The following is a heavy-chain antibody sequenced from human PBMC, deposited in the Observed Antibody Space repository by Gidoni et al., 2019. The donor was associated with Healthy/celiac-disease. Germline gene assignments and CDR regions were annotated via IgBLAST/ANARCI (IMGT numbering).Heavy chain of an antibody. CDR2: ISWNSGSI. V-gene: IGHV3-9*01. D-gene: IGHD3-9*01. Sequence: EVQLVESGGGLVQPGRSLRLSCAASGFTFDDSAMHWVRQAPGKGLEWVSGISWNSGSIGYADSVKGRFTISRDNAKNSLYLQMNSLRAEDTALYYCAKGDILTGYGEDYFDYWGQGTLVTVSS. CDR3: AKGDILTGYGEDYFDY. J-gene: IGHJ4*02. CDR1: GFTFDDSA.